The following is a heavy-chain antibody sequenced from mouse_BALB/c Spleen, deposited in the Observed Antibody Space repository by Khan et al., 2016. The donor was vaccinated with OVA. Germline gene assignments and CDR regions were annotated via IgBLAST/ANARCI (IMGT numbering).Heavy chain of an antibody. CDR1: GYTFTDYD. D-gene: IGHD2-1*01. CDR2: IYPGSGST. J-gene: IGHJ4*01. Sequence: QVRLQQSGPELVKPGASVKMSCKASGYTFTDYDIRWVKQRTGQGLEWIGEIYPGSGSTYYNEKFKGKATLTADKSSNTAYMQLSSLTSEDSAVYLCAKIFYGNSYAMDYWGQGTAVTVSS. V-gene: IGHV1-77*01. CDR3: AKIFYGNSYAMDY.